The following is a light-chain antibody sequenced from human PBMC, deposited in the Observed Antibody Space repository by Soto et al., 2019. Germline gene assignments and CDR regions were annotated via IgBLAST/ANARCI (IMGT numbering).Light chain of an antibody. CDR3: QQRSNWPPIT. V-gene: IGKV3-11*01. J-gene: IGKJ5*01. CDR1: QSVSNNY. CDR2: GAY. Sequence: EIVLTQSPGTLSLSPGERATPTCRASQSVSNNYLAWYQQKPGQAPRLLIYGAYTRATGIPARFSGSGSGTEFTLTISSLEPEDFAVYYCQQRSNWPPITFGQGTRLEIK.